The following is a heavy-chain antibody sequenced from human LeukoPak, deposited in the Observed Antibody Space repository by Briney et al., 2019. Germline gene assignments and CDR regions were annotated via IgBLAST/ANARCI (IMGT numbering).Heavy chain of an antibody. J-gene: IGHJ4*02. CDR1: GFTFSSYW. D-gene: IGHD2-8*01. V-gene: IGHV3-74*01. Sequence: GGSLRLSCAASGFTFSSYWMYWVRQAPGKGLVWVSRINTNGTSTSYADSVKGRFTISRDNAKNSLYLQMNSLRADDTAVYYCARLARWSFDYWGQGALVTVSS. CDR2: INTNGTST. CDR3: ARLARWSFDY.